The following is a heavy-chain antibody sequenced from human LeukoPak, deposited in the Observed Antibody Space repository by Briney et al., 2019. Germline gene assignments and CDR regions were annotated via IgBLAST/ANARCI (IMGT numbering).Heavy chain of an antibody. CDR3: AKDPGVVPAHYFDY. J-gene: IGHJ4*02. CDR1: GFTFNNYA. CDR2: ISGSGGST. Sequence: GGSLRLSCAASGFTFNNYAMNWVRQAPGKGLEWVSGISGSGGSTYYADSVKGRFTISRDNSKNTLYLQMNRLRAEDTAVYYCAKDPGVVPAHYFDYWGQGTLVTVSS. V-gene: IGHV3-23*01. D-gene: IGHD2-2*01.